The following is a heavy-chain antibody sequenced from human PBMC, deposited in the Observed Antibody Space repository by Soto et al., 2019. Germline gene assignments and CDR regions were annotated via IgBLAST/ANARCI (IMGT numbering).Heavy chain of an antibody. V-gene: IGHV3-23*01. J-gene: IGHJ4*02. Sequence: GSLRLSCAASGFTFSSYAMSWVRQAPGKGLEWVSAISGSGGSTYYADSVKGRFTISRDNSKNTLYLQMNSLRAEDTAVYYCAKAGGIRRTLAYFDYWGQGTLVNVSS. CDR2: ISGSGGST. CDR1: GFTFSSYA. CDR3: AKAGGIRRTLAYFDY. D-gene: IGHD5-18*01.